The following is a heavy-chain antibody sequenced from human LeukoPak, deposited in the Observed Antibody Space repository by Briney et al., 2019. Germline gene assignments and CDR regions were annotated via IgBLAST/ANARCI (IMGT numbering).Heavy chain of an antibody. CDR2: IYTSGST. V-gene: IGHV4-61*02. Sequence: SQTLSLTCTVSDGSISSASYYWSWIRQPAGEGLEWIGRIYTSGSTHYNPSLKSRVTMSVDTSKNQFSLRLSSVTAADTAAYFCARENWRSKSIDFDSWGQGTLVTVSS. J-gene: IGHJ4*02. CDR1: DGSISSASYY. CDR3: ARENWRSKSIDFDS. D-gene: IGHD6-6*01.